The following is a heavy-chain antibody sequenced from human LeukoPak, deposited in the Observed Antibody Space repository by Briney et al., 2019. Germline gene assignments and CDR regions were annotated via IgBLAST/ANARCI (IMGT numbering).Heavy chain of an antibody. CDR3: ARDLEWELLFAY. Sequence: ASVKVSCKASGYTFTGYYVHRVRQAPGQGLAWMGRINPNSGGTIYAQKFQGRVTMTRDTSISTAYMELSRLRSDDTAVYYCARDLEWELLFAYWGQGTLVTVSS. V-gene: IGHV1-2*06. CDR2: INPNSGGT. J-gene: IGHJ4*02. CDR1: GYTFTGYY. D-gene: IGHD1-26*01.